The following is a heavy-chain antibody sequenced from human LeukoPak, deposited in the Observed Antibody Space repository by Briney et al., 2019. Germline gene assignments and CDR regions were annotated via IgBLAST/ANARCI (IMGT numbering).Heavy chain of an antibody. CDR2: IIPILAIT. Sequence: SVKVSCKASGGTFSSYAISWVRQASGHGLEWIGRIIPILAITHYAQRSEGRVTITADESATTAYMELSSLTSEDTALYFCARHYGGNSVTAGFQYWGQGTLVTVSS. J-gene: IGHJ1*01. CDR3: ARHYGGNSVTAGFQY. CDR1: GGTFSSYA. V-gene: IGHV1-69*04. D-gene: IGHD4-23*01.